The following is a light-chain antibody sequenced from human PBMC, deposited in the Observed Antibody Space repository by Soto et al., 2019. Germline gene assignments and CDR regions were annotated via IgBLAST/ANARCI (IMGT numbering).Light chain of an antibody. Sequence: DIQMTQSPSTLSASVGDRVTITCRASQSISRWLAWYQQKPGKAPQALIYKASTLKSGVPSRFSGSGSGTEFTLTISSLQSEDFATYYCQQFAISTTFGQGTKVDIK. J-gene: IGKJ1*01. CDR2: KAS. CDR3: QQFAISTT. V-gene: IGKV1-5*03. CDR1: QSISRW.